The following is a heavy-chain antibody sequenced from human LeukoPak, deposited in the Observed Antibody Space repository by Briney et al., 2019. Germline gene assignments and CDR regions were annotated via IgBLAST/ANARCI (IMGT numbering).Heavy chain of an antibody. D-gene: IGHD2-8*01. CDR2: MNPNSGNT. CDR3: ARGRWGLMVYAF. Sequence: ASEKVSCKASGYTFTSYDINWVRQATGQGLEWMGWMNPNSGNTGYAQKFQGRATMTRNTSISTAYMELSSLRSEDTAVYYCARGRWGLMVYAFWGQGTMVTVSS. V-gene: IGHV1-8*01. J-gene: IGHJ3*01. CDR1: GYTFTSYD.